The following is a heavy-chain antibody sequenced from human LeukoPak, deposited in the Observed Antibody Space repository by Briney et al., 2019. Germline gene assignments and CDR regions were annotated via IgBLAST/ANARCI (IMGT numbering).Heavy chain of an antibody. CDR2: MNPNSGNT. J-gene: IGHJ6*03. CDR3: ARAVVSMDA. D-gene: IGHD6-19*01. Sequence: GSVKVSCKASGYTFSSYDINWVRRATGQGLEWMGWMNPNSGNTGYAQKFQGRVTMTRNTSISTAYMELSSLRSEDTAVYYCARAVVSMDAWGKGTTVTVSS. CDR1: GYTFSSYD. V-gene: IGHV1-8*01.